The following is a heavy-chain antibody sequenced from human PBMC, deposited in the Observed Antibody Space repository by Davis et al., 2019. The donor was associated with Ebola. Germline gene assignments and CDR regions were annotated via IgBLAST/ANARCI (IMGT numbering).Heavy chain of an antibody. V-gene: IGHV4-34*01. CDR1: GGSISSYY. J-gene: IGHJ6*02. CDR2: INHSGST. D-gene: IGHD1-1*01. CDR3: ARVSGTIYYYGMDV. Sequence: MPSETLSLTCTVSGGSISSYYWSWIRQPPGKGLEWIGEINHSGSTNYNPSLKSRVTISVDTSKNQFSLQLNSVTPEDTAVYYCARVSGTIYYYGMDVWGQGTTVTVSS.